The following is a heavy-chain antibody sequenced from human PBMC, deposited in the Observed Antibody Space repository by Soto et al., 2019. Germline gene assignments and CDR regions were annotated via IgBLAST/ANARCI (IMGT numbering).Heavy chain of an antibody. D-gene: IGHD3-10*01. CDR1: GFTVSSNY. CDR3: AKDPSGNFGAPDWYFDL. J-gene: IGHJ2*01. CDR2: ISGSGGSA. V-gene: IGHV3-23*01. Sequence: PGGSLRLSCAASGFTVSSNYMSWVRQAPGKGLEWVSAISGSGGSAYYADSVKGRFTISRDNSKNTLYLQMNSLRAEDTAVYYCAKDPSGNFGAPDWYFDLWGRGTLVTVSS.